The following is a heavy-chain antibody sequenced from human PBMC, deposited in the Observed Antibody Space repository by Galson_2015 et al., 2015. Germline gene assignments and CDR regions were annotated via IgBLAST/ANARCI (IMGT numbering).Heavy chain of an antibody. J-gene: IGHJ6*02. Sequence: SLRLSCAASGFTFSSYAMHWVRQAPGKGLEWVAVISYDGSNKYYADSVKGRFTISRDNSKNTLYLQMNSLRAEDTAVYYCAREMPNYGGKRGYYYYGMDVWGQGTTVTVSS. CDR2: ISYDGSNK. D-gene: IGHD4-23*01. CDR3: AREMPNYGGKRGYYYYGMDV. CDR1: GFTFSSYA. V-gene: IGHV3-30-3*01.